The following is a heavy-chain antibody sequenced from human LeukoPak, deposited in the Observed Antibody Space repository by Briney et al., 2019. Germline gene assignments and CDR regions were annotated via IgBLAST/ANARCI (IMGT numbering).Heavy chain of an antibody. CDR3: ARQGRMFDY. D-gene: IGHD2-8*01. J-gene: IGHJ4*02. CDR1: GGSISGSTYY. CDR2: TYYSGST. Sequence: SETLSLTCTVSGGSISGSTYYWGWIRQPPGKGLEWIGSTYYSGSTYYNPSLKSRVTISVDTSKNQFSLKLSSVTAADTAVYYCARQGRMFDYWGQGTLVTVSS. V-gene: IGHV4-39*01.